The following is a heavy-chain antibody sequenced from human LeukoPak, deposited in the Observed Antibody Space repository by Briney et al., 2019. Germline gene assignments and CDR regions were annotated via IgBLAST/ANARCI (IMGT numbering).Heavy chain of an antibody. J-gene: IGHJ4*02. Sequence: KPSETLSLTCAVSGYSISSGHYWGWIRQPPGKGLEWIGSIFHSGTSYYNPSLKSRVIMSVDTSKNQFSLKVTSVTAADTAMYYCAAGALVDVRFDYWGQGTLVTVSS. D-gene: IGHD3-10*02. CDR1: GYSISSGHY. CDR3: AAGALVDVRFDY. CDR2: IFHSGTS. V-gene: IGHV4-38-2*01.